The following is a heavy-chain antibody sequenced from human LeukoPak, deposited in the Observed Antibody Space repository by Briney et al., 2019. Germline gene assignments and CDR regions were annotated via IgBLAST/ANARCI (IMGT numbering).Heavy chain of an antibody. Sequence: ASVKVSCKASGYTFTGYYMHWERQAPGQGLERMGWINPNSGGTNYAQKFQGRVTMTRDTSISTAYMELSRLRSDDTAVYYCARLGGAAHYYYYYMDVWGKGTTVTVSS. CDR3: ARLGGAAHYYYYYMDV. V-gene: IGHV1-2*02. CDR1: GYTFTGYY. D-gene: IGHD1-26*01. CDR2: INPNSGGT. J-gene: IGHJ6*03.